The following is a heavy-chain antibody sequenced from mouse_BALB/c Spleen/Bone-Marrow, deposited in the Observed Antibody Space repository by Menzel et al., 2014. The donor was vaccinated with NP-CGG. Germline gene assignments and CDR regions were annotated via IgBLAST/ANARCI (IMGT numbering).Heavy chain of an antibody. J-gene: IGHJ2*01. CDR3: ARFITSLVYFDY. CDR2: ISSGGSYT. Sequence: EVQLVESGGGLVKPGGSLKLSCAASGFTFSSYAMSWVRQTPEKRLERVATISSGGSYTDYPDSVKGRFTISRDNAKNTLYLQMSSLRSEDTAMYYCARFITSLVYFDYWGQGTTLTVSS. D-gene: IGHD1-1*01. CDR1: GFTFSSYA. V-gene: IGHV5-9-3*01.